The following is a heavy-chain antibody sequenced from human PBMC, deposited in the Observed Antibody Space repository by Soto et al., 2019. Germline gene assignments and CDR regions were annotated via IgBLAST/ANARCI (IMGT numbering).Heavy chain of an antibody. J-gene: IGHJ6*02. CDR2: IYPGDSDN. Sequence: PGESLKISCKGSGYSFTSYWIGWVRQMPGKGLEWMGIIYPGDSDNRYSPSFQGQVTISADKSISTAYLQWSSLKASDTAMYYCARPRAGSYRLDCYGLDVWGQGTTVNVSS. CDR3: ARPRAGSYRLDCYGLDV. V-gene: IGHV5-51*01. D-gene: IGHD3-16*02. CDR1: GYSFTSYW.